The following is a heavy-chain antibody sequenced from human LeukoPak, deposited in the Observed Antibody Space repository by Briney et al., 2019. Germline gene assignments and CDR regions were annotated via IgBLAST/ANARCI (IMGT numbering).Heavy chain of an antibody. CDR1: GGSISSYY. CDR3: ASLAYAGSFSAY. V-gene: IGHV4-59*08. Sequence: SETLSLTCTISGGSISSYYWSWIRQPPGKGLEWIGYIYSSGSTNYNASLKSRVTISVDTSKNQFSLKLTSVTAADTAVYYCASLAYAGSFSAYWGQGTQVTVSS. D-gene: IGHD1-26*01. J-gene: IGHJ4*02. CDR2: IYSSGST.